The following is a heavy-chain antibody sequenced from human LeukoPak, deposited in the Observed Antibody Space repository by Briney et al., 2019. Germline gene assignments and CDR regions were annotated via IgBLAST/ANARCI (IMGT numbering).Heavy chain of an antibody. Sequence: GGSLRLSCAASGFTFSSYGMHWVRQAPGKGLEWVAVIWYDGSNKYYADSVKGRFTISRDNSKNTLYLQMNSLRAGDTAVYYCARDTSSGHLGGYWGQGTLVTVSS. J-gene: IGHJ4*02. CDR1: GFTFSSYG. D-gene: IGHD3-16*01. CDR3: ARDTSSGHLGGY. V-gene: IGHV3-33*01. CDR2: IWYDGSNK.